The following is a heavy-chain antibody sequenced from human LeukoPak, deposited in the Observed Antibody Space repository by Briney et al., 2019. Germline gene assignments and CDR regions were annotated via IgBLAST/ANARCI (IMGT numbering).Heavy chain of an antibody. D-gene: IGHD1-14*01. CDR2: LHNDETEI. Sequence: GGSLRLSCAASGFILSNYGMHWVRQAPGKGLEWVAFLHNDETEIYYADSVKGRFTISRDNSKNTLYLQMSSLRDEDTAVYYCVKDTGRGDFWGQGTQVTVSS. V-gene: IGHV3-30*02. J-gene: IGHJ4*02. CDR1: GFILSNYG. CDR3: VKDTGRGDF.